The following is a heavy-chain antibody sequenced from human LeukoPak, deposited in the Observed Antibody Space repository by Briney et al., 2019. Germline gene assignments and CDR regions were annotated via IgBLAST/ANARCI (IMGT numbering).Heavy chain of an antibody. Sequence: GGSLRLSCAASGFTFSSYGMHWVRQAPGKGLEWVAVISYDGSNKYYADSVKGRFTISRDNSKNTLYLQMNSLRAEDTAVYYCAKDAGITMVRGVSSYYFDYWGQGTLSPSPQ. D-gene: IGHD3-10*01. CDR1: GFTFSSYG. J-gene: IGHJ4*02. CDR3: AKDAGITMVRGVSSYYFDY. V-gene: IGHV3-30*18. CDR2: ISYDGSNK.